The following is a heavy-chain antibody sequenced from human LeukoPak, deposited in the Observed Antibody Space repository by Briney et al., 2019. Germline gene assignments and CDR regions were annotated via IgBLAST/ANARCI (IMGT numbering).Heavy chain of an antibody. CDR1: GGSISSYY. D-gene: IGHD6-13*01. CDR3: ARSSSSPEYFQH. Sequence: SETLSLTCTVSGGSISSYYWSWIRQPAGKGLEWIGRIYTSGSTNYNPSLKSRVTISVDTSKNQFSLKLSSVTAADTAVYYCARSSSSPEYFQHWGQGTLVTVSP. V-gene: IGHV4-4*07. J-gene: IGHJ1*01. CDR2: IYTSGST.